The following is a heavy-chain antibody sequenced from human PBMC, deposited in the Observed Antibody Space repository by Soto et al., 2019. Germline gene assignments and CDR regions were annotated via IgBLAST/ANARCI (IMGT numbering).Heavy chain of an antibody. CDR1: GDSVSSNSGA. J-gene: IGHJ5*02. V-gene: IGHV6-1*01. Sequence: SQTLSLTCXICGDSVSSNSGASNWIRQSPSRGLEWLGRTYYRSKWYNDYAVSVKSRITINPDTSKNQFSLQLNSVTPEDTAVYYCARGYNWFDPWGQGTLVTVSS. CDR3: ARGYNWFDP. CDR2: TYYRSKWYN. D-gene: IGHD6-13*01.